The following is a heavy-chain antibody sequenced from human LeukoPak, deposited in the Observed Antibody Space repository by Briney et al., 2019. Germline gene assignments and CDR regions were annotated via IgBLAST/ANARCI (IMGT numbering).Heavy chain of an antibody. D-gene: IGHD6-13*01. CDR2: ISSSSYI. J-gene: IGHJ4*02. CDR3: ARAGRMSAAADAFDY. V-gene: IGHV3-21*04. Sequence: GGSLRLSCAASGLTFSSYSMNWVRQAPGKGLEWVSSISSSSYIYYADSVKGRFTISRDNAKNSLYLQMNSLRAEDTAVYYCARAGRMSAAADAFDYWGQGTLVTVSS. CDR1: GLTFSSYS.